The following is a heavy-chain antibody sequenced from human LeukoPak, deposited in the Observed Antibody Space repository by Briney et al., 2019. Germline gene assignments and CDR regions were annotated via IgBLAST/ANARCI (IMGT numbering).Heavy chain of an antibody. V-gene: IGHV1-2*02. CDR3: ARDRSTKQPYYFDY. CDR2: INPNSGGT. D-gene: IGHD2-2*01. CDR1: GYTFTGYY. Sequence: ASVKVSCKASGYTFTGYYMHWVRQAPGQGLEWMGWINPNSGGTNYAQKFQGRVTMTRDTSISTAYMELSRLRSDDTAVYHCARDRSTKQPYYFDYWGQGTLVTVSS. J-gene: IGHJ4*02.